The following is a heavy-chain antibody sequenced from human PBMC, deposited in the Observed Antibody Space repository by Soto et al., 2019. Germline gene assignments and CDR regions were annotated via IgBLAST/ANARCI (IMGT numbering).Heavy chain of an antibody. CDR2: ISWNSGSI. D-gene: IGHD2-21*01. Sequence: SLRLSCAASGFTFDDYAMHWVRQAPGKGLEWVSGISWNSGSIGYADSVKGRFTISRDNAKNSLYLQMNSLRAEDTALYYCAKDIVAAYCGGDCYDAFDIWGQGTMVTVSS. CDR3: AKDIVAAYCGGDCYDAFDI. CDR1: GFTFDDYA. V-gene: IGHV3-9*01. J-gene: IGHJ3*02.